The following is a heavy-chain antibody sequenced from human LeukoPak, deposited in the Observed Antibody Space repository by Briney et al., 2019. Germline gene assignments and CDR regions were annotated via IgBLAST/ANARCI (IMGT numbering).Heavy chain of an antibody. CDR2: INPNSGGT. J-gene: IGHJ5*02. CDR1: GYTFTGYY. D-gene: IGHD1-26*01. CDR3: ARDLSIFSGSYYR. V-gene: IGHV1-2*02. Sequence: GASVKVSCKASGYTFTGYYMHWVRQAPGQGLEWMGWINPNSGGTNYAQKFQGRVTMTRDTSISTAYMELSRLRSDDTAVYYCARDLSIFSGSYYRWGQGTLVTVSS.